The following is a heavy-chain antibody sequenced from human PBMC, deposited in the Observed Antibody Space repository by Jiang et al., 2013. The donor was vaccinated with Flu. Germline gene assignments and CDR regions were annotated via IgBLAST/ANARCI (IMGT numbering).Heavy chain of an antibody. CDR3: ARLVGAGSGGAYWYFDL. D-gene: IGHD2-15*01. CDR2: IYPGDSDT. J-gene: IGHJ2*01. Sequence: VRQMPGKGLEWMGIIYPGDSDTRYSPSFQGQVTISADKSISTAYLQWSSLKASDTAMYYCARLVGAGSGGAYWYFDLWGRGTLVTVSS. V-gene: IGHV5-51*01.